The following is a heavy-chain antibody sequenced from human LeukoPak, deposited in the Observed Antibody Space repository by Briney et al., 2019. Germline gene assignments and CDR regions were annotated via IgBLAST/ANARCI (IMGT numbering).Heavy chain of an antibody. CDR2: IKGDGSAK. CDR3: ARLVLSRTWFDDF. V-gene: IGHV3-7*01. J-gene: IGHJ4*02. CDR1: GFTFSSYW. D-gene: IGHD6-13*01. Sequence: GGSLRLSCAASGFTFSSYWMSWVRQALGKGLEWVANIKGDGSAKYYVDSVKGRFTITRDNAKSSLFLQMNSLRAEDTAAYYCARLVLSRTWFDDFWGQGTLVTVSS.